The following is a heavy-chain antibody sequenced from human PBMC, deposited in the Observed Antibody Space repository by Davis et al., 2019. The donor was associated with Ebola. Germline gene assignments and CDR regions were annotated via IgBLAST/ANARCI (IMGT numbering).Heavy chain of an antibody. CDR1: GGTFSSYA. CDR2: IIPILGIA. CDR3: ICSQQPFDY. V-gene: IGHV1-69*04. Sequence: SVKVSCKASGGTFSSYAISWVRQAPGQGLEWMGRIIPILGIANYAQKFQGRVTITADKSTSTAYMELSSLKTEDTAVYYCICSQQPFDYWGQGTLVTVSS. J-gene: IGHJ4*02. D-gene: IGHD3-10*02.